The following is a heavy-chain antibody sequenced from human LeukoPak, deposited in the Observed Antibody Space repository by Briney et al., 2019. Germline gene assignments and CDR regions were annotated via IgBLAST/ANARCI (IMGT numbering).Heavy chain of an antibody. CDR2: IYHSGST. J-gene: IGHJ5*02. V-gene: IGHV4-38-2*01. CDR1: GYSTSSGYY. D-gene: IGHD3-16*01. Sequence: SETLSLTCAVSGYSTSSGYYWGWIRQPPGKGLEWIGSIYHSGSTYYNPSLKSRVTISVDTSKNQFSLKLSSVTAADTAVYYCARHLGIELRFDPWGQGTLATVSS. CDR3: ARHLGIELRFDP.